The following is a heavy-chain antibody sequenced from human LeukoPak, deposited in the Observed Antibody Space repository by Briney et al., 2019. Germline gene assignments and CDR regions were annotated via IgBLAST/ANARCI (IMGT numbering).Heavy chain of an antibody. V-gene: IGHV3-23*01. J-gene: IGHJ4*02. Sequence: PGGSLRLSCAASGFNFSSYAMNWVRQAPGKGLEWVSFISGSGDTTYYADSVKGRFTISRDKSKNTLYLQMNSLRAEDTAVYYCAKSRGESRGASNYWGQGTLVTVSS. D-gene: IGHD1-26*01. CDR3: AKSRGESRGASNY. CDR2: ISGSGDTT. CDR1: GFNFSSYA.